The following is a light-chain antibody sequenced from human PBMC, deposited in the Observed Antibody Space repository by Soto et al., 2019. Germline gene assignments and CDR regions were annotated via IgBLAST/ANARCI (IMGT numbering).Light chain of an antibody. J-gene: IGKJ1*01. Sequence: IVMPQSPATLSVSPGERSTLSCMAGQSVSSSLAWYQQKPGQAPRLLIYGASTRATGIPARFSGSGSGTEFTLTISSLQSEDFAVYYCQQYNNWWTLGQGTKVDIK. CDR3: QQYNNWWT. CDR2: GAS. CDR1: QSVSSS. V-gene: IGKV3-15*01.